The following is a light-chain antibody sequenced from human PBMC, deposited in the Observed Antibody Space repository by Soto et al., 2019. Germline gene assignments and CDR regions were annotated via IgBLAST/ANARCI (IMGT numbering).Light chain of an antibody. J-gene: IGKJ3*01. CDR2: GVS. CDR1: QSVNNNH. V-gene: IGKV3-20*01. Sequence: EIVLTQSPGTLSLSPGETASLSCRASQSVNNNHLAWFRQTPGQAPRLLIYGVSKRVIGIPDRFSGSGSGTDFTLTINRVGPEDFAVYYCQHYGDSPPATFGPGTKV. CDR3: QHYGDSPPAT.